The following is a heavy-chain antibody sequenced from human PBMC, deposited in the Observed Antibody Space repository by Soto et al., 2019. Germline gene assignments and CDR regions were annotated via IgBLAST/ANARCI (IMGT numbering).Heavy chain of an antibody. D-gene: IGHD6-19*01. V-gene: IGHV3-33*01. CDR2: IWYDGSNK. Sequence: WGSLRLSCAASGFTFISYGIHFVRHSPFKWLEWVAVIWYDGSNKYYADSVKGRFTISRDNSKNTLYLQMNSLRAEDTAVYYCARDTVSAGTHAVDHNWFDPWGQGTLVTVSS. CDR1: GFTFISYG. J-gene: IGHJ5*02. CDR3: ARDTVSAGTHAVDHNWFDP.